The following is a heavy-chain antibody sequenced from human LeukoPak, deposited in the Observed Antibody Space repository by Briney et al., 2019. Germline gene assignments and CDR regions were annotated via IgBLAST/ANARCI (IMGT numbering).Heavy chain of an antibody. J-gene: IGHJ5*02. V-gene: IGHV4-31*03. CDR2: IYYSGST. CDR1: GGSISSGGYY. Sequence: SETLSLTCTVSGGSISSGGYYWSWIRQHPGKGLEWIGYIYYSGSTYYNPSLKSRATISVDTSKNQFSLKLSSVTAADTAVYYYARSVGYSYGIWFDPWGQGTLVTVSS. D-gene: IGHD5-18*01. CDR3: ARSVGYSYGIWFDP.